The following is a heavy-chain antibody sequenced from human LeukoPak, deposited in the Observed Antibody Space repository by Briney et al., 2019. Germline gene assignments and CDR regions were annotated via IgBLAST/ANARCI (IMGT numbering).Heavy chain of an antibody. Sequence: PGGSLRLSCAASGFTFSSYSMNWVRQAPGKGLEWVSSISSSSSYIYYADSVKGRFTISRDNAKNSLYLQMNSLRAEDPAVYYCARDRLGGDYKDRPFDYWGQGTLVTVSS. V-gene: IGHV3-21*01. CDR1: GFTFSSYS. CDR2: ISSSSSYI. J-gene: IGHJ4*02. CDR3: ARDRLGGDYKDRPFDY. D-gene: IGHD4-17*01.